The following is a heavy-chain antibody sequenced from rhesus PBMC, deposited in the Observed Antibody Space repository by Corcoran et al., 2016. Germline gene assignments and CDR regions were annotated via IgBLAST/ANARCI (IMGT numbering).Heavy chain of an antibody. CDR2: ISGDVGTT. CDR1: GGSLTYFW. J-gene: IGHJ5-2*02. V-gene: IGHV4-80*01. Sequence: QLQESGPGLVKPSETLSLTCTVPGGSLTYFWWSWIRSSPGKGLEWMGVISGDVGTTHSMPTLKGRVTFATDASKSQFSLKLTSVTAADTASYYCARDGGSDSYSRDVWGRGVLVTVSS. CDR3: ARDGGSDSYSRDV. D-gene: IGHD3-22*01.